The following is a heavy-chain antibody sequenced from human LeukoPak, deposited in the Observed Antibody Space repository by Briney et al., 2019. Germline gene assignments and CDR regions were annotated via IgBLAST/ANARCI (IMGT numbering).Heavy chain of an antibody. D-gene: IGHD6-19*01. V-gene: IGHV4-59*02. CDR2: MYPGGST. J-gene: IGHJ5*02. CDR1: GGSVSSYY. Sequence: SETLSLTCTVSGGSVSSYYWSWIRQPPGKGLEWIGYMYPGGSTNYNPSLKSRGTISVDTSKNQISLKLSSVTAADTAVYYCARQAEYSSGWTNNWFDPWGPGSLATVSS. CDR3: ARQAEYSSGWTNNWFDP.